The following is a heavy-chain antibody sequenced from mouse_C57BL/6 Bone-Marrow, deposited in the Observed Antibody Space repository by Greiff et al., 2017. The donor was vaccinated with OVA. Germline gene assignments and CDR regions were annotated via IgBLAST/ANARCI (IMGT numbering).Heavy chain of an antibody. CDR3: ARHESPSITTVVEFDY. CDR2: FYPGSGSI. D-gene: IGHD1-1*01. Sequence: QVHVKQSGAELVKPGASVKLSCKASGYTFTEYTIHWVKQRSGQGLEWIGWFYPGSGSIKYNEKFKDKATLTADKSSSTVYMELSRLTSEDSAVYFCARHESPSITTVVEFDYWGQGTTLTVSS. V-gene: IGHV1-62-2*01. J-gene: IGHJ2*01. CDR1: GYTFTEYT.